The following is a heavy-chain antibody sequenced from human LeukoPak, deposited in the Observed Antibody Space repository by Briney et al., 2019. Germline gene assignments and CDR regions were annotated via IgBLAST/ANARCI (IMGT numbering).Heavy chain of an antibody. CDR3: ARRDGYFYPFDY. CDR1: GGSFSGYY. V-gene: IGHV4-34*01. CDR2: INHSGST. J-gene: IGHJ4*02. D-gene: IGHD3-22*01. Sequence: SETLSLTCAVYGGSFSGYYWSWIRQPPGKGLEWIGEINHSGSTNYNPSLKSRVTISVDTSKNQFSLKLSSVTAADTAVYYCARRDGYFYPFDYWGQGTLVTVSS.